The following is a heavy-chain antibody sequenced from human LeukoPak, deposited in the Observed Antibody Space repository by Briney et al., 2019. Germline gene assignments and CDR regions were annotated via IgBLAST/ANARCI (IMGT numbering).Heavy chain of an antibody. J-gene: IGHJ5*02. D-gene: IGHD3-9*01. CDR1: GGSFSGYY. CDR3: ARGGYYDILTGSTVYNWFDP. CDR2: INHSGST. V-gene: IGHV4-34*01. Sequence: PSETLSLTCAVYGGSFSGYYWSWIRQPPGKGLEWIGEINHSGSTNYNPSLKSRVTISVDTSKNQFSLKLSSVTAADTAVYYCARGGYYDILTGSTVYNWFDPWGQGTLVTVSS.